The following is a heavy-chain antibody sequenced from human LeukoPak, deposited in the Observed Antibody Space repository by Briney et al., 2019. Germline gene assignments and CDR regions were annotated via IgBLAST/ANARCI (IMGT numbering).Heavy chain of an antibody. V-gene: IGHV3-20*04. D-gene: IGHD2-15*01. CDR1: GFTFDDYG. Sequence: AGGSLRLSCAASGFTFDDYGMSWVRQAPGKGLEWVSGINWNGGSTGYADSVKGRFTISRDNAKNSLYLQMNSLRAEDTALYYCARVNCSGGSCYSPFYDTRRSAFDIWGQGTMVTVSS. CDR3: ARVNCSGGSCYSPFYDTRRSAFDI. J-gene: IGHJ3*02. CDR2: INWNGGST.